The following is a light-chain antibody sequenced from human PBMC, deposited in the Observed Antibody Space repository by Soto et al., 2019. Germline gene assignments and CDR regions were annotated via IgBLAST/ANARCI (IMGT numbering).Light chain of an antibody. CDR2: EVS. CDR3: SSYTSRGTPV. Sequence: QSVLTQPASVTGYPVQSNTISCTGTSSDVGTYKYVSWYQKLLGKALKLMIYEVSNRPSGVCNRFTGSKPGTTASLTFSELQAEDEADYYCSSYTSRGTPVFGGGSKGTVL. V-gene: IGLV2-14*01. J-gene: IGLJ2*01. CDR1: SSDVGTYKY.